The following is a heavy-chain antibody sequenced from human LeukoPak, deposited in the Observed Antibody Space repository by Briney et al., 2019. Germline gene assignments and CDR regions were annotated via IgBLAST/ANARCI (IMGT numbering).Heavy chain of an antibody. Sequence: GGSLRHSCAASGFTFSSYAMSWVRQAPGKGLEWVSAISGSGGSTYYAGSVKGRFTISRDNSKNTLYLQMNSLRAEDTAVYYCAKRRRSFTDAFDIWGQGTMVTVSS. V-gene: IGHV3-23*01. CDR3: AKRRRSFTDAFDI. D-gene: IGHD3-16*02. CDR2: ISGSGGST. CDR1: GFTFSSYA. J-gene: IGHJ3*02.